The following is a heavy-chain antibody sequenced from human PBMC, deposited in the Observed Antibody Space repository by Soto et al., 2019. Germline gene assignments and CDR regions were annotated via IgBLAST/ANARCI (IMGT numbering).Heavy chain of an antibody. CDR2: IYHSEST. J-gene: IGHJ4*02. CDR3: ARSAEGASGIYLLIDY. V-gene: IGHV4-4*02. D-gene: IGHD3-10*01. CDR1: GDSICSSNW. Sequence: LSVTCVVYGDSICSSNWWSWVCQPPVKGLEWIGAIYHSESTNYNPSLKSRVTISVDKSNKQSSLTLSTVTAAGTAAYYCARSAEGASGIYLLIDYWAQGKLFTVSS.